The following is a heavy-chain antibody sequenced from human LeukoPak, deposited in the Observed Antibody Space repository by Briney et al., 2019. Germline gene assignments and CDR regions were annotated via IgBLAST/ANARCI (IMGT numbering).Heavy chain of an antibody. Sequence: GGSLRLSCAASGFTFSSYSMNWVRQAPGKGLEWVSSISSSSSYIYYADSVKGRFTISRDNAKNSLYLQMNSLRAEDTAVYYCARASGYPLRSKYFQHWGQGTLVTVSS. CDR1: GFTFSSYS. V-gene: IGHV3-21*01. J-gene: IGHJ1*01. CDR3: ARASGYPLRSKYFQH. D-gene: IGHD3-3*01. CDR2: ISSSSSYI.